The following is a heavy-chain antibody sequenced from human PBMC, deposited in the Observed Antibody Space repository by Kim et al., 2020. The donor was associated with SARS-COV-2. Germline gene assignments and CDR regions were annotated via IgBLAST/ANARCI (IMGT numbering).Heavy chain of an antibody. CDR2: IYYSGST. D-gene: IGHD2-2*01. CDR1: GGSISSSNYY. Sequence: SETLSLTCTVSGGSISSSNYYWGWIRQPPGKGLEWIGNIYYSGSTYYNPSLKSRVTISVDTSKNQFSLKLNSVTAADTAMYYCARGGYCSSTSCLNWFDP. CDR3: ARGGYCSSTSCLNWFDP. J-gene: IGHJ5*02. V-gene: IGHV4-39*01.